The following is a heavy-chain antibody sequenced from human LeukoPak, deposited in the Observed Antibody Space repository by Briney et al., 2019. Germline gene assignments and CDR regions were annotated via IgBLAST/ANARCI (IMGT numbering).Heavy chain of an antibody. J-gene: IGHJ4*02. CDR3: ARGRGIAVAGPIDS. CDR2: IHTGGST. CDR1: GFTVSSNY. V-gene: IGHV3-53*01. Sequence: GGSLRLSCAASGFTVSSNYMSWVRQAPGKGLEWVSVIHTGGSTYYADSVKGRFTISRDNSKNTLYLQMHSLRVGDTAVYYCARGRGIAVAGPIDSWGQGTLVTVSS. D-gene: IGHD6-19*01.